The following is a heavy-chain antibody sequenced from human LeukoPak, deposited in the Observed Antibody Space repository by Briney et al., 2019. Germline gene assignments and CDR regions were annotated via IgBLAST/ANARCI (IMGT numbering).Heavy chain of an antibody. V-gene: IGHV1-3*01. Sequence: ASVKVSCKASGYTFTSYAMHWVRQAPGQRLEWMGWINAGNGNTKYSQKFQGRVTITRDTSASTAYMELSSLRSEDTAVYYCARDHSGSSDLPYYGMDVWGQGTTVTVSS. CDR3: ARDHSGSSDLPYYGMDV. CDR2: INAGNGNT. CDR1: GYTFTSYA. J-gene: IGHJ6*02. D-gene: IGHD6-6*01.